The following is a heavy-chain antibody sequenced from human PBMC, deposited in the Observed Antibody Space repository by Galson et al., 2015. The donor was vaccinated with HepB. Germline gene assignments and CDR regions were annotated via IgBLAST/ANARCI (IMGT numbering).Heavy chain of an antibody. CDR1: GGSFSGYY. CDR3: ARGRYSSSSGLPRSFDY. D-gene: IGHD6-6*01. J-gene: IGHJ4*02. CDR2: INHSGST. Sequence: ETLSLTCAVYGGSFSGYYWSWIRQPPGKGLEWIGEINHSGSTNYNPSLKSRVTISVDTSKNQFSLKLSSVTAADTAVYYCARGRYSSSSGLPRSFDYWGQGTLVTVSS. V-gene: IGHV4-34*01.